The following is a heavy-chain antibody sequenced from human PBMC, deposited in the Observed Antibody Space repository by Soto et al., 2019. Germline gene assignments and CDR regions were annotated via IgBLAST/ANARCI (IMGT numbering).Heavy chain of an antibody. J-gene: IGHJ4*02. V-gene: IGHV4-59*01. CDR3: AREGNLGRWLQPRDF. D-gene: IGHD5-12*01. Sequence: QVQLQVSAPGLVKPSETLSLPCTVSGDSISAYSWSWVRQPPGKGLEWIGNIHYNGNTKYNPSLKSRVSMSVDTSKNQFSLRLISVTAADTAKYFCAREGNLGRWLQPRDFWGQGTLVTVSS. CDR1: GDSISAYS. CDR2: IHYNGNT.